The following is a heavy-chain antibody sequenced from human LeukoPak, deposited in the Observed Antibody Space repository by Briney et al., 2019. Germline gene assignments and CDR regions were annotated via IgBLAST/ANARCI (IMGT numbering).Heavy chain of an antibody. CDR3: AREPRNDYGDHPDGMDV. J-gene: IGHJ6*02. Sequence: GGSLRLSCAASGFTFSSYEMNWVRQAPGKGLEWVSYISSSGSTIYYAGSVKGRFTISRDNAKNSLYLQMNSLRAEDTAVYYCAREPRNDYGDHPDGMDVWGQGTTVTVSS. D-gene: IGHD4-17*01. CDR2: ISSSGSTI. V-gene: IGHV3-48*03. CDR1: GFTFSSYE.